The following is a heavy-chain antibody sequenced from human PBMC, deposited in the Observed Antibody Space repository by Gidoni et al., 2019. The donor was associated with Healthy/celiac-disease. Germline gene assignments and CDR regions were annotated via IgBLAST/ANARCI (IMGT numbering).Heavy chain of an antibody. V-gene: IGHV3-23*01. J-gene: IGHJ4*02. CDR1: GFTFSSYA. Sequence: EVQLLESGGGLVQPGGSLRLSCAASGFTFSSYAMSWVRQAPGKGLGWVSASGGSGGSTYYADSVKGRFTISRDNSKNTLYLQMNSLRAEDTAVYYCAKDCSSTSCYSVGDYWGQGTLVTVSS. D-gene: IGHD2-2*01. CDR3: AKDCSSTSCYSVGDY. CDR2: SGGSGGST.